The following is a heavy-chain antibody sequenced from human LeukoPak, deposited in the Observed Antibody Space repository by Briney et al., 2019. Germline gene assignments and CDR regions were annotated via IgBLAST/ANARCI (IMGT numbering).Heavy chain of an antibody. Sequence: PSETLSPTCTVSGGSISSYYWSWIRQPPGKGLEWIGYIYYSGSTNYNPSLKSRVTISVDTSKNQFSLKLSSVTAADTAVYYCARNVPPLRYFDWLLVGSFDYWGQGTLVTVSS. J-gene: IGHJ4*02. CDR2: IYYSGST. CDR3: ARNVPPLRYFDWLLVGSFDY. D-gene: IGHD3-9*01. V-gene: IGHV4-59*01. CDR1: GGSISSYY.